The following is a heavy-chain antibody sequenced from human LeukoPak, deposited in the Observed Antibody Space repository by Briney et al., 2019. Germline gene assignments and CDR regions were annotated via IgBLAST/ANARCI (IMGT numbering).Heavy chain of an antibody. CDR3: ARAPRITMVRGARGAYYFDY. CDR1: GYTFTSYD. D-gene: IGHD3-10*01. V-gene: IGHV1-8*01. J-gene: IGHJ4*02. Sequence: SVKVSCKASGYTFTSYDINWVRQATGQGLEWMGWMNPNSGNTGYAQKFQGRVTMTRNTSISTAYMELSSLRSEDTAVYYCARAPRITMVRGARGAYYFDYWGQGTLVTVSS. CDR2: MNPNSGNT.